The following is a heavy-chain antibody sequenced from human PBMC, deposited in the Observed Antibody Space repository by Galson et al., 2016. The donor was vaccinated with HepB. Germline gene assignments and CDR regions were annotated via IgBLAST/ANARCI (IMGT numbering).Heavy chain of an antibody. D-gene: IGHD4-23*01. CDR2: IYYDGSNQ. V-gene: IGHV3-33*01. CDR1: GFVFGSYG. CDR3: ARGRGSLGVTLDS. J-gene: IGHJ4*02. Sequence: SLRLSCAASGFVFGSYGMHWVRQAPGKGLEWVTVIYYDGSNQYYADSVKGRFTISRDNSKNRLYLQMNSLRAEDTAVYYCARGRGSLGVTLDSWGQGTLVTVSS.